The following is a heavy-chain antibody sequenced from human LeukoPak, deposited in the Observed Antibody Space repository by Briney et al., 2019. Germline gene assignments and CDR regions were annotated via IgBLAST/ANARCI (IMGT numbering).Heavy chain of an antibody. V-gene: IGHV3-23*01. CDR3: AKDVFGGIDY. D-gene: IGHD3-10*01. CDR2: ISGSGGST. Sequence: GGSLGLSCAASGFTFSSYAMSWVRQAPGKGLEWVSAISGSGGSTYYADSVKGRFTISRDNSKNTLYLQMNSLRIEDTAVYYCAKDVFGGIDYWGEGTLVTVSS. J-gene: IGHJ4*02. CDR1: GFTFSSYA.